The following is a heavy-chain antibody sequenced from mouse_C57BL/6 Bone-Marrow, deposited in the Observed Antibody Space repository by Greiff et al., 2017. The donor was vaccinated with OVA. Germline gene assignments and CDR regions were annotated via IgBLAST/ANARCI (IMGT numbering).Heavy chain of an antibody. Sequence: EVKLMESGGGLVQSGRSLRLSCATSGFTFSDFYMEWVRQAPGKGLEWIAASRNKANDYTTEYSASVKGRFIVSRDTSQSILYLQMNALRAEDTAIYYCARDGKAYGSSFDVWGTGTTVTVSS. CDR3: ARDGKAYGSSFDV. CDR2: SRNKANDYTT. CDR1: GFTFSDFY. V-gene: IGHV7-1*01. D-gene: IGHD1-1*01. J-gene: IGHJ1*03.